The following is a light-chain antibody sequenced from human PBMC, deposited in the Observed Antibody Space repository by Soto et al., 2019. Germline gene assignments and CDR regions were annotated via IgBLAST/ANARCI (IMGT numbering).Light chain of an antibody. Sequence: SVLTQPPSVSLSPGQSVAVSCTGTSSYVGSYNRVSWYQQPPGTAPKLIIYEVSNRPSGVPDRFSGSKSGNTASLTISGLQAEDEADYYCSSFTSSTTYVFGTGTKVTVL. CDR2: EVS. J-gene: IGLJ1*01. CDR1: SSYVGSYNR. CDR3: SSFTSSTTYV. V-gene: IGLV2-18*02.